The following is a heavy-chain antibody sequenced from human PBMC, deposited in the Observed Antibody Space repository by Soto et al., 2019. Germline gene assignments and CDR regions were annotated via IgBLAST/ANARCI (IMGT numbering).Heavy chain of an antibody. Sequence: VRQAPGKGLEWVAVIWYDGSNKYYADSVKGRFAISRDNSKNTLYLQMNSLRAEDTAVYYCARGGTDGYNAQFDYWGQGTLVTVSS. CDR2: IWYDGSNK. J-gene: IGHJ4*02. CDR3: ARGGTDGYNAQFDY. V-gene: IGHV3-33*01. D-gene: IGHD5-12*01.